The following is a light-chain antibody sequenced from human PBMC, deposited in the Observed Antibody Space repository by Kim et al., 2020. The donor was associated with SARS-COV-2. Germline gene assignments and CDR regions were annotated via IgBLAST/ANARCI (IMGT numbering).Light chain of an antibody. CDR1: NIGSKT. V-gene: IGLV3-21*04. Sequence: SYELTQPPSVSVAPGKTASITCGGKNIGSKTVHWCQQKPGQAPVVVRHDDSDRPSGIPERFSGPNSGNTATLTISRVEAGDEGDYYCQVWDSSGDHPVFGGGTQLTVL. CDR2: DDS. J-gene: IGLJ3*02. CDR3: QVWDSSGDHPV.